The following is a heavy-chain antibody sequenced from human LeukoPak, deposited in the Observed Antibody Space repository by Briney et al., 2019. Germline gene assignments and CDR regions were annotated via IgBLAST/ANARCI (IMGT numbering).Heavy chain of an antibody. CDR2: INHSGST. D-gene: IGHD4-11*01. CDR3: ATSHSNSSFDY. Sequence: SETLSLTCAVYGGSFSGYYWSWIRQPPGKGLEWIGEINHSGSTNYNPSLKSRVTISVDTSKNQFSLKLSSVTAADTAVYYCATSHSNSSFDYWGQGTLVTVSS. V-gene: IGHV4-34*01. CDR1: GGSFSGYY. J-gene: IGHJ4*02.